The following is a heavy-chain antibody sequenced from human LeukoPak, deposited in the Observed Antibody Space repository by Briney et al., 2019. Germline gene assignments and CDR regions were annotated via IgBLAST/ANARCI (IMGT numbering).Heavy chain of an antibody. V-gene: IGHV4-39*01. D-gene: IGHD3-3*01. CDR3: ARVYSYYDFWSGYYSPQNWFDP. J-gene: IGHJ5*02. Sequence: SETLSLTCTVSGGSISSSSYYWGWIRQPPGKGLEWIGSIYYSGSTYYNPSLKSRVTISVDTSKNQFSLKLSSVTAADTAVYYCARVYSYYDFWSGYYSPQNWFDPWGQGTLVTVSS. CDR2: IYYSGST. CDR1: GGSISSSSYY.